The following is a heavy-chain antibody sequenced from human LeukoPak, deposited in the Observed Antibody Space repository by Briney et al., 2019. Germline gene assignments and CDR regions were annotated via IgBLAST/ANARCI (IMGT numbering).Heavy chain of an antibody. J-gene: IGHJ4*02. CDR1: GFTFSSYS. V-gene: IGHV3-21*04. CDR2: ISSSSSYI. Sequence: GGSLRLSCAASGFTFSSYSMNWVRQAPGKGLEWVSSISSSSSYIYYADSVKGRFTISRDNAKNSLYLQMNSLRAEDTALYYCAKDLNYDILTGYSPDYWGQGTLVTVSS. D-gene: IGHD3-9*01. CDR3: AKDLNYDILTGYSPDY.